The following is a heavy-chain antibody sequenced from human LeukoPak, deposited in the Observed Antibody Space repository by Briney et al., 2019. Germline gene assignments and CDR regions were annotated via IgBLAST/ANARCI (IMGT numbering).Heavy chain of an antibody. CDR3: ARIPGIAAAGMVPHAFDI. CDR1: GFTFSSNS. Sequence: PGGSLRLSCAASGFTFSSNSMNWVRQAPGKGLEWVSSISSSSSYIFYADSVKGRFTISRDNAKNSLYLQMNSLRAEDTAVYYCARIPGIAAAGMVPHAFDIWGQGTMVTVSS. CDR2: ISSSSSYI. D-gene: IGHD6-13*01. V-gene: IGHV3-21*01. J-gene: IGHJ3*02.